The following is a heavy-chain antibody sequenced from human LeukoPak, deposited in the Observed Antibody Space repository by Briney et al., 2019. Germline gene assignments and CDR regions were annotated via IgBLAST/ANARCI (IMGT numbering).Heavy chain of an antibody. J-gene: IGHJ4*02. V-gene: IGHV3-33*06. Sequence: GGSLRLSCAASGFTFSSYGMHWVRQAPGKGLEWVAVIWYDGSNKYYADSVKGRFTISRDNSKNTLYLQMNSLRDEDTAVYYCAKGPDDGGKSYWGQGTLVTVSS. CDR3: AKGPDDGGKSY. CDR1: GFTFSSYG. CDR2: IWYDGSNK. D-gene: IGHD4/OR15-4a*01.